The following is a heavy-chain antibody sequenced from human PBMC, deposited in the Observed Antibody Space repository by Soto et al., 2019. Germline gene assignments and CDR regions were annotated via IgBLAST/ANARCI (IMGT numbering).Heavy chain of an antibody. CDR1: GGTFSSYA. D-gene: IGHD2-2*02. CDR2: IIPIFGTA. CDR3: ARYANCSSTSCYRPSYYYYGMDV. V-gene: IGHV1-69*13. J-gene: IGHJ6*02. Sequence: SVKVSCKASGGTFSSYAISWVRQAPGQGLEWMGGIIPIFGTANYAQKFQGRVTITADESTSTAYMELSSLRSEDTAVYYCARYANCSSTSCYRPSYYYYGMDVWGQGTTVTVS.